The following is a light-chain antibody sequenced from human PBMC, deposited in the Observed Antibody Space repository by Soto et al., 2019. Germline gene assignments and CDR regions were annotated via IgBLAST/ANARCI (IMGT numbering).Light chain of an antibody. CDR3: SSYRSSSTYV. Sequence: QSALTQPPSVSGSPGQSVTISCTGTSSDVGSYNRVSWYQQPPGTAPKLMIYEVSNRPSGVPDRFSGSKSGNTASLTISGLPAEDEADYYCSSYRSSSTYVFGTGTKLTVL. CDR1: SSDVGSYNR. J-gene: IGLJ1*01. CDR2: EVS. V-gene: IGLV2-18*02.